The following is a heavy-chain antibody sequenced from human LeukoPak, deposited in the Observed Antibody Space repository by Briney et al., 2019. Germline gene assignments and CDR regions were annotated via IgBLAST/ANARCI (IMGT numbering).Heavy chain of an antibody. Sequence: PGGSLRLSCAASGFTFSDYYMSWIRQAPGEGLEWVSYISSSGSTIYYADSVKGRFTISRDNAKNSLYLQMNSLRAEDTAVYYCARGTFRYYYDSSGYYDDYWGQGTLVTVSS. CDR3: ARGTFRYYYDSSGYYDDY. D-gene: IGHD3-22*01. CDR1: GFTFSDYY. V-gene: IGHV3-11*01. J-gene: IGHJ4*02. CDR2: ISSSGSTI.